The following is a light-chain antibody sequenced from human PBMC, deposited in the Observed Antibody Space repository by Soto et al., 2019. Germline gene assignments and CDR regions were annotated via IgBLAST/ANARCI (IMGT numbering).Light chain of an antibody. CDR1: SSDVGDHNS. Sequence: QSALTQPASVSGSPGQSITISCTGTSSDVGDHNSVSWYQQQPGKAPTLMIYAVSNRPSGVSNRSSGSKSGNTASLTISGLQAEDEADYYCGSYTTSITVIFGGGTKVTVL. CDR2: AVS. V-gene: IGLV2-14*03. CDR3: GSYTTSITVI. J-gene: IGLJ2*01.